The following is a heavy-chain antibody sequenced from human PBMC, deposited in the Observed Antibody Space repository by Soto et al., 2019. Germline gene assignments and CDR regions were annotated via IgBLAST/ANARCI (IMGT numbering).Heavy chain of an antibody. CDR3: ASDRYGDYLGFAY. J-gene: IGHJ4*01. CDR2: IYYSGST. CDR1: GGSSGSYC. V-gene: IGHV4-59*01. Sequence: LVTLCLTWTVAGGSSGSYCWSWIRQSPGKGLEWIGYIYYSGSTHYNPSLKSRVTISADKSKNQFSLKLSSVTAADTAVYYCASDRYGDYLGFAYWGHGTLVPVSS. D-gene: IGHD4-17*01.